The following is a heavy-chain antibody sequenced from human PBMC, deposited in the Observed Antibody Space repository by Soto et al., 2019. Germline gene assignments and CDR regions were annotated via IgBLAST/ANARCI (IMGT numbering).Heavy chain of an antibody. CDR2: ISYDGSNK. V-gene: IGHV3-30*18. CDR3: AKDLAALGGYYDSSGYPLYFDY. D-gene: IGHD3-22*01. Sequence: VQLVESGGGVVQPGRSLRLSCAASGFTFSSYGMHWVRQAPGKGLEWVAVISYDGSNKYYADSVKGRFTISRDNSKNTLYLQMNSLRAEDTAVYYCAKDLAALGGYYDSSGYPLYFDYWGQGTLVTVSS. CDR1: GFTFSSYG. J-gene: IGHJ4*02.